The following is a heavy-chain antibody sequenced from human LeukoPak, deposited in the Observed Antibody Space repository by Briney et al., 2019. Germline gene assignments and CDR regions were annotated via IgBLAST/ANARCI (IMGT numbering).Heavy chain of an antibody. D-gene: IGHD1-26*01. CDR3: ARHSRRGSSPTRPFDI. CDR1: GGSFSGYY. CDR2: INHSGST. Sequence: SETLSLTCAVYGGSFSGYYWSWIRQPPGKGLEWIGEINHSGSTNYNPSLKSRVTISVDTSKNQFSLKLSSVTAADTAVYYCARHSRRGSSPTRPFDIWGQGTLVTVSS. J-gene: IGHJ3*02. V-gene: IGHV4-34*01.